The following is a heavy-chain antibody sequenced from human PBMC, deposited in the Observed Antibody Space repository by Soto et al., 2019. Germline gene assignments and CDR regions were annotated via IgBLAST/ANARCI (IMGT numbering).Heavy chain of an antibody. Sequence: QVQLVQSGAEVKKPGSSVKVSCQASGSTFSSCTVSWVRQAPGQGLEWMGRIIPVLGVTNYAPKFKGRVTISADKSKTTAYMELSSLRSGDTAVYYCARRRYCGADCYSKYYYGMDVWGQGTTVTVSS. D-gene: IGHD2-21*02. J-gene: IGHJ6*02. CDR1: GSTFSSCT. CDR2: IIPVLGVT. CDR3: ARRRYCGADCYSKYYYGMDV. V-gene: IGHV1-69*02.